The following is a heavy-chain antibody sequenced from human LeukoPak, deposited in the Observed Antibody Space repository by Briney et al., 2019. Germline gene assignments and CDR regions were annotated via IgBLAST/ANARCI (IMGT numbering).Heavy chain of an antibody. V-gene: IGHV3-53*01. CDR2: ISGGGGT. CDR3: ARRSSGYYNFDY. J-gene: IGHJ4*02. D-gene: IGHD3-22*01. Sequence: GGSLRLSCAASGFTVSGNYMSWVRQAPGKGLEWVSFISGGGGTYYADFVKGRFTTSRDNAKNSLYLQMNSLRAEDTAVYYCARRSSGYYNFDYWGQGTLVTVSS. CDR1: GFTVSGNY.